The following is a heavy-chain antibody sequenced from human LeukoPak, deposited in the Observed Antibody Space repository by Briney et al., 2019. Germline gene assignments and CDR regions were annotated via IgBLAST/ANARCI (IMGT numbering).Heavy chain of an antibody. Sequence: GGSLRLSCAASGFTFSSYSMNWVRQAPGKGLEWVSSISSSSSYIYYADSVKGRFTISRDNSKNTLYLQMNSLRAEDTAVYYCAKGDILRHGSYYAFDIWGQGTMVTVSS. V-gene: IGHV3-21*04. J-gene: IGHJ3*02. CDR3: AKGDILRHGSYYAFDI. D-gene: IGHD1-26*01. CDR1: GFTFSSYS. CDR2: ISSSSSYI.